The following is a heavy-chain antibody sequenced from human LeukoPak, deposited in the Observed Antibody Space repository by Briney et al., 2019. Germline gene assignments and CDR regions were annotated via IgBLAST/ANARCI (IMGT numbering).Heavy chain of an antibody. D-gene: IGHD6-13*01. J-gene: IGHJ4*02. Sequence: GASVKVSCKASGNTFNNYDINWVRQATGQGPEWLGWMNPKSGNTGYSQNFQGRVTMTRNTSINTAYMELSGLKSDDTAVYYCARAPDLYSSNWYYLFDYWGQGTLVTVSS. CDR2: MNPKSGNT. CDR1: GNTFNNYD. CDR3: ARAPDLYSSNWYYLFDY. V-gene: IGHV1-8*02.